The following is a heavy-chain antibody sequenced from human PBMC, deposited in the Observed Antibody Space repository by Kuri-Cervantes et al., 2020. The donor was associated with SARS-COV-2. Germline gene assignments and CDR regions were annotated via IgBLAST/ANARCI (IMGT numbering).Heavy chain of an antibody. CDR2: ISWNSGSI. CDR1: GFTFDDYA. Sequence: SLKISCAASGFTFDDYAMHWVRQAPGKGLEWVSGISWNSGSIGYADSVKGRFTISRDNAKNSLYLQMNSLRAEDTAVYYCARVRLHLDWGQGTLVTVSS. CDR3: ARVRLHLD. J-gene: IGHJ4*02. D-gene: IGHD4-11*01. V-gene: IGHV3-9*01.